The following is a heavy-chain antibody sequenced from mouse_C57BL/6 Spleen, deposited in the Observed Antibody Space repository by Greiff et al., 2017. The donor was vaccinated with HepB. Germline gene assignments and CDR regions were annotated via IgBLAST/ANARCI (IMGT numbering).Heavy chain of an antibody. CDR3: ANQFITTVVAHWYFDV. D-gene: IGHD1-1*01. CDR1: GYAFSSSW. CDR2: IYPGDGDT. J-gene: IGHJ1*03. Sequence: QVQLKESGPELVKPGASVKISCKASGYAFSSSWMNWVKQRPGKGLEWIGRIYPGDGDTNYNGKFKGKATLTADKSSSTAYMQLSSLTSEDSAVYFCANQFITTVVAHWYFDVWGTGTTVTVSS. V-gene: IGHV1-82*01.